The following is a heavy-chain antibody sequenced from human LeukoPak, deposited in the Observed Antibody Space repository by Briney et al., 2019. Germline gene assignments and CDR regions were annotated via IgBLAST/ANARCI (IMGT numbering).Heavy chain of an antibody. V-gene: IGHV4-59*01. J-gene: IGHJ5*02. CDR1: GGSIISYY. CDR3: ARVVGPTLNWFDP. CDR2: INYSGST. Sequence: PSETLSLTCTVSGGSIISYYWSWIRQPPGKGLEWIAYINYSGSTNYNPSLKSRVTISIDTSKNQFSLKVSSVTAADTAVYYCARVVGPTLNWFDPWGQGTLVTVSS. D-gene: IGHD1-26*01.